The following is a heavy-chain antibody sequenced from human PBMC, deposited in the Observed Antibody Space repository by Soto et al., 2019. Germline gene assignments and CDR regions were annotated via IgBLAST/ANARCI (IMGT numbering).Heavy chain of an antibody. CDR1: GYTFTSYD. Sequence: ASVKVSCKASGYTFTSYDINWVRQATGQGLEWMGWMNPNSGNTGYAQKFQGRVTMTRNTSISTAYMELSSLRSEDTAVYYCARGSGLRYFDWLLSFPIYYYYYMDVWGKGTTVTVSS. V-gene: IGHV1-8*01. CDR3: ARGSGLRYFDWLLSFPIYYYYYMDV. J-gene: IGHJ6*03. D-gene: IGHD3-9*01. CDR2: MNPNSGNT.